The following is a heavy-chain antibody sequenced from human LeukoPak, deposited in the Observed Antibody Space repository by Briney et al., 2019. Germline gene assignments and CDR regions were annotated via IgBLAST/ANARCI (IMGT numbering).Heavy chain of an antibody. V-gene: IGHV1-18*01. Sequence: ASVKVSCKASGYTFTSYGISWVRQAPGQGLEWMGWISAYNGNTNYAQKLQGRVTMTTDTSTSTAYMELSSLRSEDTAVYYCARGLVPSGNIFGCMDVWGQGTTVTVSS. J-gene: IGHJ6*02. CDR3: ARGLVPSGNIFGCMDV. CDR1: GYTFTSYG. CDR2: ISAYNGNT. D-gene: IGHD3-3*02.